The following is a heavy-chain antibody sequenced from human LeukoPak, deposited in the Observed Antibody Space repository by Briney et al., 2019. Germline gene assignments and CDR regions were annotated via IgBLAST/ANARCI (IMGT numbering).Heavy chain of an antibody. Sequence: SETLSLTCTVSGGSISSSSYYWGWIRQHPGKGLEWIGYIYYSGSTYYNPSLKSRVTISVDTSKNQFSLKLSSVTAADTAVYYCARVGLGYSIFDYWGQGTLVTVSS. J-gene: IGHJ4*02. CDR1: GGSISSSSYY. CDR3: ARVGLGYSIFDY. V-gene: IGHV4-31*03. D-gene: IGHD4-11*01. CDR2: IYYSGST.